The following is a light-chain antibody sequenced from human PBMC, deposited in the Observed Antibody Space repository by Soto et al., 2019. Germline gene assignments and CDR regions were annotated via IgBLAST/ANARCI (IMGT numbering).Light chain of an antibody. Sequence: QSALTQPASVTGSPGQSITISCTGTSSYIGSYNYVSWYQQHPGQAPKLMIYDVTNRPSGVSNRFSGSKSGNTASLTISGLQAEAEADYYCSSPRSSSFYVFGTGTKLTVL. CDR3: SSPRSSSFYV. CDR2: DVT. CDR1: SSYIGSYNY. V-gene: IGLV2-14*03. J-gene: IGLJ1*01.